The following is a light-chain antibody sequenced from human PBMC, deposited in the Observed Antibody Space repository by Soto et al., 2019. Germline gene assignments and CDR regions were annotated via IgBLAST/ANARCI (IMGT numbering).Light chain of an antibody. J-gene: IGLJ3*02. CDR3: TSFTSSSTWV. CDR1: SSDVGGYNY. CDR2: EVS. Sequence: QSVLTQPASVSGSPGQSITISCTGTSSDVGGYNYVSWVQQHPGKAPKLKIYEVSNRPSGVSNRFSGSKSGYTASLTISELQAEDEADYYCTSFTSSSTWVFGGGTKLTVL. V-gene: IGLV2-14*03.